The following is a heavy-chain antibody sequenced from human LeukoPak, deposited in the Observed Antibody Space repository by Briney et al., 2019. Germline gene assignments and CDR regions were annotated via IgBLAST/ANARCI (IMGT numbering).Heavy chain of an antibody. CDR1: GGSISSSNW. Sequence: SETLSLTCAVSGGSISSSNWWSWVRQPPGKGLEWIGEIYHSGSTNYNPSLKSRVTISVDTSKNQFSLKLSSVTAADTAVYYCARGQIPLYYDILTGSFDYWGQGTLVTVSS. D-gene: IGHD3-9*01. CDR2: IYHSGST. J-gene: IGHJ4*02. V-gene: IGHV4-4*02. CDR3: ARGQIPLYYDILTGSFDY.